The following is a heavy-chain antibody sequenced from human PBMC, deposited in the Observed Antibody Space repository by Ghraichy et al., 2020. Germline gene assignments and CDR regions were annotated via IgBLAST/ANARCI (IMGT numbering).Heavy chain of an antibody. J-gene: IGHJ3*02. V-gene: IGHV1-2*06. CDR2: IHPNSGGT. CDR3: ARDLDDISTRDI. CDR1: GYTFTGYY. Sequence: ASVKVSCKASGYTFTGYYIQWVRQAPGQGLEWMGRIHPNSGGTNYAQKFQGRVTLTRDTSISTAYMELNRLRSDDTAVYYCARDLDDISTRDILGQGTKVTVSS. D-gene: IGHD3-9*01.